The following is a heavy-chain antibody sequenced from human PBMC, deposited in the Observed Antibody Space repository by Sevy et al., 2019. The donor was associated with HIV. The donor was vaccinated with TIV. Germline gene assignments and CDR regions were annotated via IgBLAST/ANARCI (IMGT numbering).Heavy chain of an antibody. V-gene: IGHV3-53*01. CDR1: GLTVGSLS. CDR3: ARIKGASSSYAMDV. Sequence: GGSLRLSCVASGLTVGSLSINWVRQAPGKGLEWVSLISGAGTTFYSDSVKGRFTISRDNSNNTLDLQMNSLRAEDTAIYYCARIKGASSSYAMDVWGQGTTVTVSS. CDR2: ISGAGTT. D-gene: IGHD2-2*01. J-gene: IGHJ6*02.